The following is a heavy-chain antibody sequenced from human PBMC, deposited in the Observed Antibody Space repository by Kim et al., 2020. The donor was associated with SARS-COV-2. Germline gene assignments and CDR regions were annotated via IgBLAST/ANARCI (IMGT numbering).Heavy chain of an antibody. V-gene: IGHV3-23*01. CDR3: AKDVGDMTVITEYYFDY. D-gene: IGHD3-22*01. Sequence: VKGRFTISRDNSKNTLYPQMNSLRAEDTAVYYCAKDVGDMTVITEYYFDYWGQGTLVTVSS. J-gene: IGHJ4*02.